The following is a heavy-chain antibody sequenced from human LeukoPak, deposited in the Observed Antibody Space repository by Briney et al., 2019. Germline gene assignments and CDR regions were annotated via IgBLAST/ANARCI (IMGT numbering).Heavy chain of an antibody. CDR1: GFTFSSYW. CDR2: ISGSGGST. J-gene: IGHJ6*02. Sequence: PGGSLRLSCAASGFTFSSYWMHWVRQAPGRGLEWVSAISGSGGSTYYADSAKGRFTISRDNSKNTLYLQMNSLRAEDTAVYYCAKYVVVAALPVYYYYGMDVWGQGTTVTVSS. D-gene: IGHD2-15*01. CDR3: AKYVVVAALPVYYYYGMDV. V-gene: IGHV3-23*01.